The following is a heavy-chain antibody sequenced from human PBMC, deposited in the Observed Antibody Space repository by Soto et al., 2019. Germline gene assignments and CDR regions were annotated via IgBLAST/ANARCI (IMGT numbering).Heavy chain of an antibody. Sequence: QLQLQESGPGLVKPSETLSLTCTVSGGSISSSSYYWGWIRQPPGKGLEWIGSIYYSGSTYYNPSLKSRVTISVDTSKNQFSLKLSSVTAADTAVYYCARPIPAADAFDIWGQGTMVTVSS. J-gene: IGHJ3*02. D-gene: IGHD2-2*01. CDR1: GGSISSSSYY. CDR2: IYYSGST. V-gene: IGHV4-39*01. CDR3: ARPIPAADAFDI.